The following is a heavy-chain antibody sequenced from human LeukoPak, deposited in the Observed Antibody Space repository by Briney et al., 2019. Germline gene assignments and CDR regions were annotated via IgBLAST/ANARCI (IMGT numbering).Heavy chain of an antibody. V-gene: IGHV3-64*01. D-gene: IGHD3-22*01. CDR2: ISSNGGST. CDR3: ARGGQSKYDSSGYLNYFDY. Sequence: GGSLRLSCAASGFTFSSYVMYWVRQAPGKGLEYVSSISSNGGSTYYTNSVKGRFTISRDNSKNTLYLQMGSLRAEDMAVYYCARGGQSKYDSSGYLNYFDYWGQGTLVTVSS. CDR1: GFTFSSYV. J-gene: IGHJ4*02.